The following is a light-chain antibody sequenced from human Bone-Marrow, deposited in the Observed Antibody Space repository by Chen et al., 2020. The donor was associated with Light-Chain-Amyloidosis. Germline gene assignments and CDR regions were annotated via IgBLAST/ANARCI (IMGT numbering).Light chain of an antibody. CDR2: GSS. J-gene: IGKJ4*01. CDR1: QTISSNY. Sequence: EFVLSQSPGTLSLSPGEGANLSCRASQTISSNYLTWYQQKFGQAPRLLIYGSSSRATGIPDRFTGSGSGTDFTLTSNRLEPEDFAMYYCQQYGTSPLTFGGGTKVEIK. V-gene: IGKV3-20*01. CDR3: QQYGTSPLT.